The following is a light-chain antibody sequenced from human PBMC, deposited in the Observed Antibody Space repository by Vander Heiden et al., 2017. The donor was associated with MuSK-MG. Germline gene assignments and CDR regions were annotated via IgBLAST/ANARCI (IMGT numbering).Light chain of an antibody. V-gene: IGLV2-14*01. Sequence: SPLTQPASVAGSPGQSITISCTGTRSDVGGYNYVAWYQQPPGKAPKLMSYDVSNRPSGVSNRFSGSKSGNTASLTISGLQAEDEADYYCSSYTSSSTGVFGGGTKLTVL. J-gene: IGLJ3*02. CDR2: DVS. CDR3: SSYTSSSTGV. CDR1: RSDVGGYNY.